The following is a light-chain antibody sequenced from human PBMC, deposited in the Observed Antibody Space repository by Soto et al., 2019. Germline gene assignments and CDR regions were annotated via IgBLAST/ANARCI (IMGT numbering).Light chain of an antibody. V-gene: IGKV3-20*01. J-gene: IGKJ1*01. CDR3: QQYGGSTRT. Sequence: IVLTQSPGTLSLSPGETATLSCRASQSFTTQLAWYQQKRGRAPRLIIHGASRRATGIPDRISVSGSGTDFTLTISRVEPEDVAVYYCQQYGGSTRTFGQGTKVDIK. CDR2: GAS. CDR1: QSFTTQ.